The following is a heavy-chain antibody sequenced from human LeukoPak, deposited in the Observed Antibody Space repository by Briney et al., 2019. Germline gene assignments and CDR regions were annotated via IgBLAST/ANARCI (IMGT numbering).Heavy chain of an antibody. CDR3: ASHSVGYGPFDS. CDR2: IKQDGSEK. CDR1: GFTFSNFW. J-gene: IGHJ4*02. Sequence: GGSLRLSRAASGFTFSNFWMSWVRQAPGKGLEWVANIKQDGSEKYYVDSVKGRFTISRDNAKNSLYLQMNSLRAGDTAVYYCASHSVGYGPFDSWGQGTLVTVSS. D-gene: IGHD6-25*01. V-gene: IGHV3-7*02.